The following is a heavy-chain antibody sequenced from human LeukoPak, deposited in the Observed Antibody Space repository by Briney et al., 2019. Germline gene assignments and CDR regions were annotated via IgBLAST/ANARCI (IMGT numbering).Heavy chain of an antibody. CDR3: ARGTGRGSSWYEGWYYYYYYMDV. CDR1: GYTFTSYD. D-gene: IGHD6-13*01. V-gene: IGHV1-8*01. Sequence: ASVKVSCKASGYTFTSYDINWVRQATGQGLEWMGWMNPNSGNTGYAQKFQGRVTMTRNTSISTAYMELSSLRSEDTAVYYCARGTGRGSSWYEGWYYYYYYMDVWGKGTTVTVSS. J-gene: IGHJ6*03. CDR2: MNPNSGNT.